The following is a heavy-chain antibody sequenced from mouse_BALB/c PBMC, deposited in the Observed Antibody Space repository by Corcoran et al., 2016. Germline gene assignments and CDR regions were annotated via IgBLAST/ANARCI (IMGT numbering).Heavy chain of an antibody. J-gene: IGHJ4*01. CDR3: ARRTANYAMDY. Sequence: EVQLQQSGPELVKPGASVKMSCKASGYTFTSYVMYWVKQKPGQGLEWIGYINPYNDGTKYNEKFKGKATLTSDKSSSTAYMELSSLTSEDSAVYYCARRTANYAMDYWGQGTSVTVSS. CDR1: GYTFTSYV. V-gene: IGHV1S136*01. CDR2: INPYNDGT. D-gene: IGHD1-2*01.